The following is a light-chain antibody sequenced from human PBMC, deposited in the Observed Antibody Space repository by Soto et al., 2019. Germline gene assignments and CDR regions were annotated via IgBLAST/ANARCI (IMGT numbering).Light chain of an antibody. CDR3: LQDYNYPRT. Sequence: AIQMTQFPASLSASVGDRVTITCRASQGIRDELAWYQQKPGKAPNLLIYGASRLESWVPSRFSGSGSGTDFSLTIYSLRPEDSATYFCLQDYNYPRTFGQGTKLQIK. V-gene: IGKV1-6*01. CDR1: QGIRDE. CDR2: GAS. J-gene: IGKJ2*01.